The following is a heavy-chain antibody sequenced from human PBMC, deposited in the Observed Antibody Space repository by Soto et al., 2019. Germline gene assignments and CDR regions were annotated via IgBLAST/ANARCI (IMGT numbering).Heavy chain of an antibody. D-gene: IGHD6-13*01. CDR1: GVTCSSYA. CDR3: AKDHGVYNWFDP. Sequence: GVLRLSFAAAGVTCSSYAMSWVRQAPGKGLEWVSAISGSGGSTYYADSVKGRFTISRDNSKNTLYLQMNSLRAEDTAVYYCAKDHGVYNWFDPWGQGTLVTVSS. J-gene: IGHJ5*02. V-gene: IGHV3-23*01. CDR2: ISGSGGST.